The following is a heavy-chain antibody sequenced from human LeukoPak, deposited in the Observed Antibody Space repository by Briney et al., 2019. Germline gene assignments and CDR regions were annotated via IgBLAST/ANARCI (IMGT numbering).Heavy chain of an antibody. D-gene: IGHD3-10*01. J-gene: IGHJ4*02. CDR2: IYHSGST. Sequence: PSETLSLTCTVPGGSISSSSYYWGWIRQPPGKGLEWTGEIYHSGSTNYNPSLKSRVTISVDKSKNQFSLKLSSVTAADTAVYYCAREGDYYGSGSIDYWGQGTLVTVSS. V-gene: IGHV4-39*07. CDR3: AREGDYYGSGSIDY. CDR1: GGSISSSSYY.